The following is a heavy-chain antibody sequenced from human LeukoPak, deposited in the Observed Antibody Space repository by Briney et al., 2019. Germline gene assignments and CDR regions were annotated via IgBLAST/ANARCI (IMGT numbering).Heavy chain of an antibody. Sequence: GGSLRLSCAASGFTFGNAWMSWVRQVPGKGPEWVGRIKSKTDGGTTDYAAPVKGRFTISRDDSKTTLYLQMNSLKTEDTAVYYCTTDRRGNWNYEHWGQGTLVTVSS. CDR1: GFTFGNAW. CDR3: TTDRRGNWNYEH. D-gene: IGHD1-7*01. V-gene: IGHV3-15*01. J-gene: IGHJ1*01. CDR2: IKSKTDGGTT.